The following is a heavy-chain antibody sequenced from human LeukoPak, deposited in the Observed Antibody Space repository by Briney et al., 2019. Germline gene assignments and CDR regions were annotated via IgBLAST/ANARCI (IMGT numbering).Heavy chain of an antibody. Sequence: GGSLRLSCAASGFTFSSYWMHWVRQAPGKGLVWVSRINSDGSSTSYADSVKGRFTISRDNAKNTLYLQMNSLRAEDTAVYYCAKVPSWRWYSSGCIDYWGQGTLVTVSS. CDR2: INSDGSST. V-gene: IGHV3-74*01. CDR3: AKVPSWRWYSSGCIDY. D-gene: IGHD6-19*01. CDR1: GFTFSSYW. J-gene: IGHJ4*02.